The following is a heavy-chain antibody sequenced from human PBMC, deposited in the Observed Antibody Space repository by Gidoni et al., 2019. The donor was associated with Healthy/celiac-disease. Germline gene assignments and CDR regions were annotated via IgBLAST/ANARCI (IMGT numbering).Heavy chain of an antibody. CDR2: ISSSGSTI. D-gene: IGHD4-17*01. V-gene: IGHV3-11*01. Sequence: QVQLVESGGGLVKPGGSLRLHCAASGFTFSDYYMSWIRQAPGKGLEWVSYISSSGSTIYYADSVKGRFTISRDNAKNSLYLQMNSLRAEDTAVYYCAREAVTAATPYYYYGMDVWGQGTTVTVSS. CDR3: AREAVTAATPYYYYGMDV. CDR1: GFTFSDYY. J-gene: IGHJ6*02.